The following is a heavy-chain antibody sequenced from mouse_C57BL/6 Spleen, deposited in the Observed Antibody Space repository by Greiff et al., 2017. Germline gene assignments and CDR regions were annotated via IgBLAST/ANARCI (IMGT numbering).Heavy chain of an antibody. J-gene: IGHJ1*03. V-gene: IGHV1-74*01. D-gene: IGHD2-2*01. Sequence: VQLQQPGAELVKPGASVKVSCKASGYTFTSYWMHWVKQRPGQGLEWIGRIHPSDSDTNYNQKFKGKATLTADKSSSTAYMQLSSLTSEDSAVYYCARGTYGDDEDWDFDVWGTGTTVTVSS. CDR2: IHPSDSDT. CDR1: GYTFTSYW. CDR3: ARGTYGDDEDWDFDV.